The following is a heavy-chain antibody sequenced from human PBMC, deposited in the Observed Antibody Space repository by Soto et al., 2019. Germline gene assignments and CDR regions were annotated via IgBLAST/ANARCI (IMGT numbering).Heavy chain of an antibody. V-gene: IGHV4-39*01. D-gene: IGHD3-3*01. CDR2: IYYRGNT. CDR1: GGSFSGYY. J-gene: IGHJ5*02. CDR3: ARRWYYDFWSGGQNWFDP. Sequence: PSETLSLTCAVYGGSFSGYYSGWIRQPPGKGLEWIGSIYYRGNTYYNPSLKSRVTISVDTSKNQFSLKLSSVTAADTAVYYCARRWYYDFWSGGQNWFDPWGQGTLVTVSS.